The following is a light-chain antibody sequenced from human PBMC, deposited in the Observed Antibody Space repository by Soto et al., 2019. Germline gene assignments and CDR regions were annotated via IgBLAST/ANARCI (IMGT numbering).Light chain of an antibody. CDR1: QNIDIY. CDR2: AAS. CDR3: QQSRTTPWT. J-gene: IGKJ1*01. V-gene: IGKV1-39*01. Sequence: DIQMTQSPASLCASIGDTVTIACRASQNIDIYLNWYQHKPGTVPKLLIYAASGLQTGVPSRFSGSGSGTDFSLTISSLQPEDFATYYCQQSRTTPWTFGQGTKVDIK.